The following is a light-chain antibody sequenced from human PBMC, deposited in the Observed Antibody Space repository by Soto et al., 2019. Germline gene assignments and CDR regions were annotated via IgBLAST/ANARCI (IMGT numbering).Light chain of an antibody. CDR3: QQYNNWPPWT. V-gene: IGKV3-15*01. CDR1: QRVSSN. J-gene: IGKJ1*01. CDR2: GAS. Sequence: EIVMTQSPATLSVSPGERATLSCRASQRVSSNLAWYQQKPGQAPRLLLYGASTSATGIPARFSGSGSGTDVTLTISSLQSEDFAVYYCQQYNNWPPWTFGQGTKVEIK.